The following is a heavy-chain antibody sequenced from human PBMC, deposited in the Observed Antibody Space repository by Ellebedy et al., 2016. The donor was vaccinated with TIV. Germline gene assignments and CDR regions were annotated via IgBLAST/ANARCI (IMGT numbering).Heavy chain of an antibody. CDR3: TRRKAEWDSFDI. CDR1: GFTFSSYW. D-gene: IGHD3-3*01. V-gene: IGHV3-49*03. Sequence: PGGSLRLSCAASGFTFSSYWMSWFRQAPGKGLEWVGFIRSKAYGGTTEYAASVKGRFTISRDDSKSIAYLQMNSLKTEDTAVYYCTRRKAEWDSFDIWGQGTMVTVSS. CDR2: IRSKAYGGTT. J-gene: IGHJ3*02.